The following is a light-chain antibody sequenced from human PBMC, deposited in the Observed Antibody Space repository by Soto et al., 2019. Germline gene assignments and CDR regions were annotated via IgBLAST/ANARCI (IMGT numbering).Light chain of an antibody. CDR3: QQRTNWPLT. V-gene: IGKV3-11*01. J-gene: IGKJ4*01. CDR2: DAS. CDR1: RSVTTF. Sequence: EIVLTQSPATLSLSPGERATLSCRASRSVTTFLAWYQQKPGQAPRLLIYDASKRATGVPTRFSGSGSGTDFTLTINNLVPEDFAVYYCQQRTNWPLTFGGGTKVERK.